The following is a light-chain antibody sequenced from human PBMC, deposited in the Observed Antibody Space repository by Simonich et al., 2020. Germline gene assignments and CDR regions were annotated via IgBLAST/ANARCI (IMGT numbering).Light chain of an antibody. CDR2: EGS. CDR1: SSAVGSYNL. V-gene: IGLV2-23*01. CDR3: CSYAGSSTLV. Sequence: QSALTQPASVSGSPGQSITISCTGTSSAVGSYNLVSWSQQHPGKAPKPMIYEGSKRPSVVSNRFSGSKSGNTASLTISGLQAEDEADYYCCSYAGSSTLVFGGGTKLTVL. J-gene: IGLJ3*02.